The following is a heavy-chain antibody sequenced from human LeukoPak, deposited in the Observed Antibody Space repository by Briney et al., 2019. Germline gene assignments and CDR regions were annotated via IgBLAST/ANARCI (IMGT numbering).Heavy chain of an antibody. D-gene: IGHD3-22*01. CDR3: ARAASRSGWTYYYDSSGYYYYFDY. Sequence: ASVKVSCKASGYTXTSYGISWVRQAPGQGLEWVGWISAYNGNTNYAQKLQGRVTMTTDTSTSTAYMELRSLRSDDTAVYYCARAASRSGWTYYYDSSGYYYYFDYWGQGTLVAVSS. V-gene: IGHV1-18*01. J-gene: IGHJ4*02. CDR1: GYTXTSYG. CDR2: ISAYNGNT.